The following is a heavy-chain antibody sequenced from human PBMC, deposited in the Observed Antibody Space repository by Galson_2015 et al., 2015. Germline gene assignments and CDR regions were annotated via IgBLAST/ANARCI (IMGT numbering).Heavy chain of an antibody. V-gene: IGHV4-59*12. D-gene: IGHD4-23*01. CDR2: IYYSGSI. CDR3: ARDWASGGNFWRAFHI. CDR1: GGSISSYH. J-gene: IGHJ3*02. Sequence: TLSLTCTISGGSISSYHWSWIRQPPGKGLEWIGYIYYSGSINTYYADSVKGRFTISRDTSKNMLYLQMKSLRAEDTAVYYCARDWASGGNFWRAFHIWGQGTMVTVSS.